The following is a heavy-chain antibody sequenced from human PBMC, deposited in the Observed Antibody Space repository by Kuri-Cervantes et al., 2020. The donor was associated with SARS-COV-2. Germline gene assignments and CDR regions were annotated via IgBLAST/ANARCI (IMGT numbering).Heavy chain of an antibody. CDR2: IKSKTDGGTT. J-gene: IGHJ6*03. CDR3: TTDGGGGAAAGTNYYYYYMDV. CDR1: GFTFSNAW. Sequence: GESLKISCAASGFTFSNAWMSWVRQAPGKGLEWVGRIKSKTDGGTTDSAAPVKGRFTITRDDAKNTLYLQMNSLKTEDTAVYYCTTDGGGGAAAGTNYYYYYMDVWGKGTTVTVSS. D-gene: IGHD6-13*01. V-gene: IGHV3-15*01.